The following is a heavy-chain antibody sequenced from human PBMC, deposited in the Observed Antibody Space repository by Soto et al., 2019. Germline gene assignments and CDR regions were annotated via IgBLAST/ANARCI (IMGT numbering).Heavy chain of an antibody. CDR2: ISGSGGST. D-gene: IGHD3-16*02. CDR3: AYRTTPCDY. CDR1: GFTFSSYA. Sequence: EVQLLESGGGLVQPGGSLRLSCAASGFTFSSYAMSWVRQAPGKGLEWVSAISGSGGSTYYADSVKGRFTISRDNSQNTQYLQRNSLRDEETALYYCAYRTTPCDYRGQGTLVTVSS. J-gene: IGHJ4*02. V-gene: IGHV3-23*01.